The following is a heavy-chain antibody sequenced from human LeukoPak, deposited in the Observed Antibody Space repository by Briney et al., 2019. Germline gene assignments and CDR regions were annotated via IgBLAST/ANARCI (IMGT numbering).Heavy chain of an antibody. D-gene: IGHD3-10*01. Sequence: GGSLRLSCAASGFTFDDYAMHWVRQAPGKGLEWVSGISWNSGSIGYADSVKGRFTISRDNSKNSLYLQMNSLRAEDTALYYCAKDRSRFGELTWFDPWGQGTLVTVSS. CDR3: AKDRSRFGELTWFDP. J-gene: IGHJ5*02. CDR2: ISWNSGSI. CDR1: GFTFDDYA. V-gene: IGHV3-9*01.